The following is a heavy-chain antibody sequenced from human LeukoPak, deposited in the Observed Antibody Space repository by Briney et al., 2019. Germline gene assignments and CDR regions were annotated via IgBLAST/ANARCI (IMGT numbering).Heavy chain of an antibody. V-gene: IGHV3-48*03. D-gene: IGHD5-12*01. J-gene: IGHJ4*02. Sequence: GGSLRLSCAASGFTFSSYEMNWVRQAPGKGLEWVSYISSSGRTAYYAEPVKGRFTISRDNAKNSLFLQMNSLRVEDAAVYYCARDSGYDYWGQGTLVTVSS. CDR2: ISSSGRTA. CDR3: ARDSGYDY. CDR1: GFTFSSYE.